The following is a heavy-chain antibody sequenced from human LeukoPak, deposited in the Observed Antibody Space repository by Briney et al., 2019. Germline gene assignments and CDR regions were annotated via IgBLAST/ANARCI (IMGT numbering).Heavy chain of an antibody. CDR2: IYYSGST. CDR1: GGSISSYY. Sequence: KPSETLSLTCTVSGGSISSYYWSWIRQPPGKGLEWIGYIYYSGSTNYNPSLKSRVTISVDTSKNQFSLKLSSVTAADTAVYYCARGIRYYDFWSGQGYYYYYYMDVWGKGTTVTVSS. J-gene: IGHJ6*03. CDR3: ARGIRYYDFWSGQGYYYYYYMDV. D-gene: IGHD3-3*01. V-gene: IGHV4-59*01.